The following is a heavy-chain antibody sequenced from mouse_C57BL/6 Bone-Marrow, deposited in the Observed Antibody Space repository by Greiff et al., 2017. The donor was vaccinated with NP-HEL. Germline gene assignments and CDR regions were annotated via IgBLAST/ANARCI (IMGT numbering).Heavy chain of an antibody. CDR2: ISYDGSN. J-gene: IGHJ3*01. CDR1: GYSITSGYY. Sequence: EVQRVESGPGLVKPSQSLSLTCSVTGYSITSGYYWNWIRQFPGNKLEWMGYISYDGSNNYNPSLKNRISITRDTSKNQFFLKLNSVTTEDTATYYCARARAPGPWFAYWGQGTLVTGSA. V-gene: IGHV3-6*01. CDR3: ARARAPGPWFAY. D-gene: IGHD3-1*01.